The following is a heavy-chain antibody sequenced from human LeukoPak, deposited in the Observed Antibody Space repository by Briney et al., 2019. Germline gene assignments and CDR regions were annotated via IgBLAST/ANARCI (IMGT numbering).Heavy chain of an antibody. CDR3: GRAGDY. V-gene: IGHV3-21*06. CDR1: GFTFSNYY. CDR2: ISGTSSYI. D-gene: IGHD7-27*01. J-gene: IGHJ4*02. Sequence: GGSLRLSCAASGFTFSNYYMNWVRQAPGKGLEWISSISGTSSYIFYADSMKGRLIVSRDDAKNSLFLQMSSHIADDTAVYYCGRAGDYWGQGTLVTVSS.